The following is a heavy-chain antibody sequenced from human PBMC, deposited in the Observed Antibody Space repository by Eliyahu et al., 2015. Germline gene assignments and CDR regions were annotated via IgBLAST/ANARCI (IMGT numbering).Heavy chain of an antibody. V-gene: IGHV4-31*11. CDR3: VSRAKF. Sequence: QVQLQESGPRLIQPSXXLSXTCAVXGXXVTSSGSXWAWIRQSPEKGLEWIGYIYYNGTAYYKPSLSSRTVISRDTSTNQFSLNLASMTAADTATYFCVSRAKFWGRGILVTVSS. D-gene: IGHD6-13*01. CDR2: IYYNGTA. J-gene: IGHJ4*02. CDR1: GXXVTSSGSX.